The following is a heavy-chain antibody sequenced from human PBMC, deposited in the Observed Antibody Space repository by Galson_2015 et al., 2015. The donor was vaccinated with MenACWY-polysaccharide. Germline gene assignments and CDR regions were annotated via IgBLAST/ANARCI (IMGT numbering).Heavy chain of an antibody. CDR2: ISGSGGST. J-gene: IGHJ6*03. CDR3: AKGTSSSWYYYYYYMDV. Sequence: SLRLSCAASGFTFSSYAMSWVRQAPGKGLEWVSAISGSGGSTYYADSVKGRFTISRDNSKNALYLQMNSLRAEDTAVYYCAKGTSSSWYYYYYYMDVWGKGTTVTVSS. V-gene: IGHV3-23*01. D-gene: IGHD6-13*01. CDR1: GFTFSSYA.